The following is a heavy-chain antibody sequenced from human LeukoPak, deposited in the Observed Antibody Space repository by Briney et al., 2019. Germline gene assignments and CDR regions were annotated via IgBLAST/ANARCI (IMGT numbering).Heavy chain of an antibody. V-gene: IGHV4-61*01. CDR3: ARGPGYCSGSTCYPLGRFDP. J-gene: IGHJ5*02. CDR1: GGSVSSGTYY. Sequence: SETLSLTCTVSGGSVSSGTYYWSWIRQPPGKGLEWIGYIYYSGSTKYNPSLKSRVTMSVDTSKSQFSLRLSSVTAADTAVYYCARGPGYCSGSTCYPLGRFDPWGQGTLVTVSS. CDR2: IYYSGST. D-gene: IGHD2-15*01.